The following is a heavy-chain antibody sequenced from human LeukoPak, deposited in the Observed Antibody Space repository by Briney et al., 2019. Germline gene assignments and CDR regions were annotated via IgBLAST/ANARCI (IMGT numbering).Heavy chain of an antibody. V-gene: IGHV1-2*02. J-gene: IGHJ4*02. D-gene: IGHD4-11*01. CDR3: ARDAIVRDYSNSDY. CDR1: GYTFTGYY. CDR2: INPNSGGT. Sequence: ASVKVSFKASGYTFTGYYIHWVRQAPGRGLEWMGWINPNSGGTNYAQKFQGRVTMTRDTSISTAYMELSRLTSDDTAVYYCARDAIVRDYSNSDYWGQGTLVTVSS.